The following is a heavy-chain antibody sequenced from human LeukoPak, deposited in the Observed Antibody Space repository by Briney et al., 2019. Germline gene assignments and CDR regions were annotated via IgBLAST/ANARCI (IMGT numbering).Heavy chain of an antibody. D-gene: IGHD2-15*01. V-gene: IGHV3-73*01. CDR3: TRDRGTYNWFDP. Sequence: PGGSLRLSCAASGFTFSGSAVHWVRQSSGKGLEWDGHIDKKDNLYATAYAESVKGRFTISRDDSKDTAFLHMDSLKTEDTALYYCTRDRGTYNWFDPWGQGTLVTVSS. CDR1: GFTFSGSA. J-gene: IGHJ5*02. CDR2: IDKKDNLYAT.